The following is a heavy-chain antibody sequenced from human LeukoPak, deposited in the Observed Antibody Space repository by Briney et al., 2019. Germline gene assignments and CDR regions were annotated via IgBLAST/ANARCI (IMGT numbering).Heavy chain of an antibody. CDR1: GFTFTTYA. V-gene: IGHV3-30*09. CDR3: VRGSYSSGWYWYLDY. J-gene: IGHJ4*02. CDR2: ISYDGSNK. Sequence: PGGSLRLSCTASGFTFTTYAFHWVRQPPGKGLEWVALISYDGSNKYFTDSVEGRFAISRDDSKSTLSLYLNSLRPDDTAVYFCVRGSYSSGWYWYLDYWGQGALVTVSS. D-gene: IGHD6-13*01.